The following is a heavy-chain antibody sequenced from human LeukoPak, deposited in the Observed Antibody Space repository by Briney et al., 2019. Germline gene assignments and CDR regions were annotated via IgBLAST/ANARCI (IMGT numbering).Heavy chain of an antibody. Sequence: SVKVSCKASGGTFSSYAISWVRQAPGQGLEWMGWIIPILNIANSTQKFQGRVTITADKSTSTAYMELSSLRSEDTAVYYCARDRLVGASTCFAYWGQGTLVTVSS. D-gene: IGHD1-26*01. J-gene: IGHJ4*02. CDR1: GGTFSSYA. V-gene: IGHV1-69*10. CDR3: ARDRLVGASTCFAY. CDR2: IIPILNIA.